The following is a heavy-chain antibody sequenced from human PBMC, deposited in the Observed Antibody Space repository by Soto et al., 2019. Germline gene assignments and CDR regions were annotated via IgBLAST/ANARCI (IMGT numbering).Heavy chain of an antibody. CDR1: GYSFTSYW. CDR2: IDPSDSYT. J-gene: IGHJ4*02. Sequence: PGESLKISCKGSGYSFTSYWIIWVRQMPGKGLEWMGRIDPSDSYTNYSPSFQGHVTISADKSISTAYLQWSSLKASDTAMYYCARWNDYYDSSGYFDYWGQGTLVTVSS. D-gene: IGHD3-22*01. CDR3: ARWNDYYDSSGYFDY. V-gene: IGHV5-10-1*01.